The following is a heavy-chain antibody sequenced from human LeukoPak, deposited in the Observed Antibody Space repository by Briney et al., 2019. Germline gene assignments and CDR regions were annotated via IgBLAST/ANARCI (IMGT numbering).Heavy chain of an antibody. Sequence: GGSLRLSCAVSGVRFSNYAMSWVRQAPGKGLEWVSVIYSGGSTYYADSVKGRFTISRDNSKNTLYLQMNSLRAEDTAVYYCARETTRHDYWGQGTLVTVSS. CDR1: GVRFSNYA. D-gene: IGHD2-15*01. V-gene: IGHV3-53*01. CDR3: ARETTRHDY. CDR2: IYSGGST. J-gene: IGHJ4*02.